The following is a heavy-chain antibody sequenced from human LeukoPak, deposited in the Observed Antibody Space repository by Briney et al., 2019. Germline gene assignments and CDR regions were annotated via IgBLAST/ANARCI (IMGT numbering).Heavy chain of an antibody. CDR1: GDSSGITGYY. Sequence: SQTLSLTCTVSGDSSGITGYYCGWVRQPPGKGLEWIGCIFYSGTTFSNPSLTGLVTISVDRSNNQISLNLTSVTAADTAVYYCARHRPTSRYFDLSFEYWGQGNLVTVSS. CDR2: IFYSGTT. J-gene: IGHJ4*02. CDR3: ARHRPTSRYFDLSFEY. D-gene: IGHD3-9*01. V-gene: IGHV4-39*01.